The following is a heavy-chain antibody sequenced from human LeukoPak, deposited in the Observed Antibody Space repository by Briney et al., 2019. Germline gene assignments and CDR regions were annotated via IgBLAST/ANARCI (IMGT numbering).Heavy chain of an antibody. D-gene: IGHD3-10*01. V-gene: IGHV3-7*01. Sequence: GGSLRLSCAGSGFTFMNFWMSWVRQAPGKGLEWVANIKQDGSEKYYVDSVKGRFTISRDNAKNSLYLQMSSLRDEDTAVYFCARHSGSGGYYTDNFDFWGQGTLVTVSS. CDR1: GFTFMNFW. CDR3: ARHSGSGGYYTDNFDF. CDR2: IKQDGSEK. J-gene: IGHJ4*02.